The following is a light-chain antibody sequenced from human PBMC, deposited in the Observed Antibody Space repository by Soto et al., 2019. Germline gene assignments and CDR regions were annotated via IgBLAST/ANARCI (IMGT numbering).Light chain of an antibody. V-gene: IGKV3-20*01. J-gene: IGKJ1*01. CDR3: QQYGSSLWA. CDR2: GAS. CDR1: QSVSSY. Sequence: DIVLTQSPGTLSLSPWERATLSCRASQSVSSYLAWYQQKPGQAPRLLIYGASSRDTGIPYRFSGSGSGTDFTLTISRLEPEDFAVYYCQQYGSSLWAFGQGTKVDIK.